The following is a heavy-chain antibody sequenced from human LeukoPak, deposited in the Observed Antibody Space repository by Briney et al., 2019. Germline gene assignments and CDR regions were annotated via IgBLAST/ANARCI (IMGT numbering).Heavy chain of an antibody. J-gene: IGHJ4*02. Sequence: PGESLKIPCKGSGYSFTTYWIGWVRQMPGKGLEWMGIIYPGDSDTRYSPSFQGQVTISADKSISTAYLQWSSLKASDTAMYYCARHQIVGATRSPFDYWGQGTLVTVSS. D-gene: IGHD1-26*01. CDR2: IYPGDSDT. CDR3: ARHQIVGATRSPFDY. V-gene: IGHV5-51*01. CDR1: GYSFTTYW.